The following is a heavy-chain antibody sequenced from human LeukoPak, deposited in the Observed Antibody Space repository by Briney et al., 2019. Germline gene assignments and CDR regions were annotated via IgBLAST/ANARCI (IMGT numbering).Heavy chain of an antibody. Sequence: SQTLSLTCTVSGGSISSGSYYWSWIRQPPGKGLEWIGYIYYSGSTNYNPSLKSRVTISLDTSKNQFSLKLSSVTAADTAMYYCARAGYGDSDFDYWGQGTLVTVSS. V-gene: IGHV4-61*01. CDR3: ARAGYGDSDFDY. CDR1: GGSISSGSYY. J-gene: IGHJ4*02. D-gene: IGHD4-17*01. CDR2: IYYSGST.